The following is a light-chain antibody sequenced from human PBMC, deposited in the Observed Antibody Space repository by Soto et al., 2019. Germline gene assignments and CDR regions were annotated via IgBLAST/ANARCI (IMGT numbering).Light chain of an antibody. J-gene: IGLJ2*01. V-gene: IGLV2-14*03. CDR1: SSDVGAYNY. Sequence: QSALTQPASVSGSPGQSITISCTGTSSDVGAYNYVSWYQQHPGKAPKLMIYDVSNRPSGVSNRFSGSKSGNTASLTISGLPAEDEADYYCSSYTTISTLVVFGGGTQMTVL. CDR2: DVS. CDR3: SSYTTISTLVV.